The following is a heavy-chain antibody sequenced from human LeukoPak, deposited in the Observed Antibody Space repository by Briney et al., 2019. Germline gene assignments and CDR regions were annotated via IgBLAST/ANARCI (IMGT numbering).Heavy chain of an antibody. CDR1: GYTFTSYD. J-gene: IGHJ5*02. Sequence: ASVKVSCKASGYTFTSYDINWVRQAPGQGLEWMGWINPNSGGTNYAQKFQGRVTMTRDTSISTAYMELSRLRSDDTAVYYCARPTGTLNNWFDPWGQGTLVTVSS. V-gene: IGHV1-2*02. CDR2: INPNSGGT. D-gene: IGHD1-1*01. CDR3: ARPTGTLNNWFDP.